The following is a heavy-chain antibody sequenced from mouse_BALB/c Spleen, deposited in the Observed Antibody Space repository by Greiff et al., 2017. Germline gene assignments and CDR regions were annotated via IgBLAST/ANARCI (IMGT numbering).Heavy chain of an antibody. V-gene: IGHV2-2*02. D-gene: IGHD4-1*01. Sequence: VKLEESGPGLVQPSQSLSITCTVSGFSLTSYGVHWVRQSPGKGLEWLGVIWSGGSTDYNAAFISRLSISKDNSKSQVFFKMNSLQANDTAIYYCARWGTGTGYFDVWGAGTTVTVSS. CDR2: IWSGGST. CDR3: ARWGTGTGYFDV. CDR1: GFSLTSYG. J-gene: IGHJ1*01.